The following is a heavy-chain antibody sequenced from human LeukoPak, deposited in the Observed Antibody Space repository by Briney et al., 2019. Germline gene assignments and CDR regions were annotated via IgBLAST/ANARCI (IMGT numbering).Heavy chain of an antibody. CDR1: GGSFSGYY. J-gene: IGHJ6*03. CDR2: INHSGST. V-gene: IGHV4-34*01. Sequence: SETLSLTCAVYGGSFSGYYWSWIRQPPGKGLEWIGEINHSGSTNYNPSLKSRVTISVDTSKNQFSLKLSSVTAADTAVYYCARRLPPYYYMDVWGKGTTVTISS. CDR3: ARRLPPYYYMDV.